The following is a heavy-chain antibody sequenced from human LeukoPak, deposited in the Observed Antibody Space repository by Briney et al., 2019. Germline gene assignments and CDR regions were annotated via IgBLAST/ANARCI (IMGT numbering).Heavy chain of an antibody. D-gene: IGHD4-17*01. CDR3: ARGSSGGDDYGDYGPGYYFDY. V-gene: IGHV4-34*01. CDR2: INHSGST. J-gene: IGHJ4*02. Sequence: SETLSLTCAVYGGSFSGYYWRWIRQHPGKGVEWIGEINHSGSTNYNPSLKSRDTISVVTYKNQLCPKLTAVTAADTAVYYWARGSSGGDDYGDYGPGYYFDYWGQGALVTVSS. CDR1: GGSFSGYY.